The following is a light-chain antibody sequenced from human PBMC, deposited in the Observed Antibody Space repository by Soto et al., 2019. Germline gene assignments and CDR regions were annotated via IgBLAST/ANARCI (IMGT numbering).Light chain of an antibody. CDR2: GAS. Sequence: ETVLTQSPGTLSLSPGERATLSCRASQSVSSSHLTWYQQKPGQAPRLLIYGASSRATGIPDRFSGSGSGTDFTLTISRLEPEDFAVYYCQQFGNSPWTFGEGTKVDIK. CDR3: QQFGNSPWT. J-gene: IGKJ1*01. V-gene: IGKV3-20*01. CDR1: QSVSSSH.